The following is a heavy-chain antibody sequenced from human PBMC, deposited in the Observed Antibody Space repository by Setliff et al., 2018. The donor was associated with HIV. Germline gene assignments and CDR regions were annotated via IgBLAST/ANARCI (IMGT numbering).Heavy chain of an antibody. CDR2: INPNSGPT. Sequence: ASVKVSCTASGYTFTGYYIHWVRQAPGQGLEWMGRINPNSGPTNYAQKFQGRVTMTRDTSISTAYMELSRLRSDDTAVYYCARDFFGQRVGATLGYWGQGTLVTVSS. CDR1: GYTFTGYY. J-gene: IGHJ4*02. CDR3: ARDFFGQRVGATLGY. V-gene: IGHV1-2*06. D-gene: IGHD1-26*01.